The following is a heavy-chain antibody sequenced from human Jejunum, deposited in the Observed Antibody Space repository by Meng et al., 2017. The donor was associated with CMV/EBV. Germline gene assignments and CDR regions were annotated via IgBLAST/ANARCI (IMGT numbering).Heavy chain of an antibody. CDR3: ARNARGSGY. CDR1: GFTCSTYW. CDR2: IKKDGSEK. Sequence: LSCAASGFTCSTYWLTWARKGPGKGLEWVANIKKDGSEKYYVESVKGRFTISRDNAKNLLLLQMNSLRVEDTAMYDCARNARGSGYWGQGTLVTVSS. V-gene: IGHV3-7*01. J-gene: IGHJ4*02. D-gene: IGHD3-10*01.